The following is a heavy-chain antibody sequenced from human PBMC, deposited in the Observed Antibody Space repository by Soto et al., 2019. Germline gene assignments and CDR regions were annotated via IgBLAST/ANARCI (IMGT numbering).Heavy chain of an antibody. CDR3: ARARLRAVYAFDI. J-gene: IGHJ3*02. D-gene: IGHD5-12*01. V-gene: IGHV4-31*03. CDR1: GGSVSSGAYY. CDR2: IYYSGST. Sequence: SETLSLTCTVSGGSVSSGAYYWTWIRQRPGKGLEWIGYIYYSGSTYYSPSLKSRLSISLDTSKNQFSLRLSSVTAADTAMYYCARARLRAVYAFDIWGQGTMVTGS.